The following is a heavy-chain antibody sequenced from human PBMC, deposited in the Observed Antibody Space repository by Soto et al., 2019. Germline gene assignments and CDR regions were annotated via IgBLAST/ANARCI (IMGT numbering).Heavy chain of an antibody. CDR3: ASGPIGDYTDGFDY. CDR1: GGSISSGGYS. D-gene: IGHD4-17*01. J-gene: IGHJ4*02. V-gene: IGHV4-30-2*01. CDR2: IYHSGST. Sequence: QLQLQESGSGLVKPSQTLSLTCAVSGGSISSGGYSWSWIRQPPGKGLEWIGYIYHSGSTYYNPSLKSQVTISVDRSKNQFSLELSSVTAADTAVYYCASGPIGDYTDGFDYWGQGTLVTVSS.